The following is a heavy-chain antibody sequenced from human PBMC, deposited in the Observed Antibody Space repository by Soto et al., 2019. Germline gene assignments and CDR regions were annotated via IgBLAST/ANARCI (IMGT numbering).Heavy chain of an antibody. D-gene: IGHD2-15*01. CDR1: GGSISSGGYY. J-gene: IGHJ4*02. V-gene: IGHV4-31*03. CDR2: IYYSGST. Sequence: QVQLQESGPGLVKPSQTLSLTCTVSGGSISSGGYYWSWIRQHPGKGLEWIGYIYYSGSTYYNPSLXRXVXIXXDTSKNQFSLKLSSVTAADTAVYYCARRYGGNFDYWGQGTLVTVSS. CDR3: ARRYGGNFDY.